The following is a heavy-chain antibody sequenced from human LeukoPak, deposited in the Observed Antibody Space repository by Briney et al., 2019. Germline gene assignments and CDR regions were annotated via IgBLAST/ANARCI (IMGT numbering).Heavy chain of an antibody. CDR2: IYYSGST. CDR1: GGSISSSSYY. V-gene: IGHV4-39*01. J-gene: IGHJ4*02. Sequence: SETLSLTCTVSGGSISSSSYYWGWIRQPPGKGLEWIGSIYYSGSTYYNPSLKSRVTISVDTSKNQSSLKLSSVTAADTAVYYCARVSVPLRHYVWGSYRFGDYYFDYWGQGTLVTVSS. CDR3: ARVSVPLRHYVWGSYRFGDYYFDY. D-gene: IGHD3-16*02.